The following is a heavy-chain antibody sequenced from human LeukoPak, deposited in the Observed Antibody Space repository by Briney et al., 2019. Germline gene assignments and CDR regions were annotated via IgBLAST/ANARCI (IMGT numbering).Heavy chain of an antibody. CDR1: GGSISSYY. J-gene: IGHJ4*02. V-gene: IGHV4-59*08. Sequence: SETLSLTCTISGGSISSYYWSWIRQPPGKGLEWIGYIYYSGSTNYNPSLKSRVTISVDTSKNQFSPKLSSVTAADTAVYYCARLSECGPDYWGQGTLVTVSS. CDR2: IYYSGST. CDR3: ARLSECGPDY. D-gene: IGHD3-3*01.